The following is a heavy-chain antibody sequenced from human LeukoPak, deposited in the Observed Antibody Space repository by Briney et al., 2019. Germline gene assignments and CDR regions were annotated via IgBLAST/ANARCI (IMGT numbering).Heavy chain of an antibody. CDR2: IIPIFGTA. D-gene: IGHD5/OR15-5a*01. J-gene: IGHJ5*02. V-gene: IGHV1-69*05. CDR3: ARDLPSLPFDP. CDR1: GGTFSSYA. Sequence: GASVKVSCKASGGTFSSYAISWVRQAPGQGLEWMGGIIPIFGTANYAQKFQGRVTITTDESTSTAYMELRSLRSDDTAVYYCARDLPSLPFDPWGQGTLVTVSS.